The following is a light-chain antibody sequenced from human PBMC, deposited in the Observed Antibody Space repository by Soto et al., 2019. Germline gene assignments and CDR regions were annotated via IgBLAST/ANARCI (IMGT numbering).Light chain of an antibody. CDR3: HQYDSAPLT. Sequence: DIQMTQSPSTLSASVGDRVTITCRASQSVNTWLAWYQQKPGKAPNLLIHKASTLEAGVPSRFSGSGSGTEFTLSISSLQPDDFATYYCHQYDSAPLTFGGGTKVEIK. CDR2: KAS. J-gene: IGKJ4*01. CDR1: QSVNTW. V-gene: IGKV1-5*03.